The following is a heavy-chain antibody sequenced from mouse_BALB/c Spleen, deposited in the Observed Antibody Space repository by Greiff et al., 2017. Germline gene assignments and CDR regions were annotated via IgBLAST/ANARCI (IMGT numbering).Heavy chain of an antibody. Sequence: VQLKESGAELVKPGASVKLSCTASGFNIKDTYMHWVKQRPEQGLEGIGRIDPANGNTKYDPKFQGKATITADTSSNTAYLQLSSLTSEDTAVYYCATSRWLLQYYAMDYWGQGTSVTVSS. V-gene: IGHV14-3*02. J-gene: IGHJ4*01. CDR3: ATSRWLLQYYAMDY. CDR1: GFNIKDTY. CDR2: IDPANGNT. D-gene: IGHD2-3*01.